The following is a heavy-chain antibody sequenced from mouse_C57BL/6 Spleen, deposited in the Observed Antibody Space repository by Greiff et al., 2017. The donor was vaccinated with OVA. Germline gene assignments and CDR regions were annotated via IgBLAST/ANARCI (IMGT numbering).Heavy chain of an antibody. Sequence: QVQLQQPGAELVKPGASVKLSCKASGYTFTSYWMHWVKQRPGQGLEWIGMIHPNSGSTNYNEKFKSKATLTVDKSSSTAYMQLSSLTSEDSAVYYFSRVDYGSRVYFDYWGQGTTLTVSS. CDR2: IHPNSGST. CDR1: GYTFTSYW. V-gene: IGHV1-64*01. CDR3: SRVDYGSRVYFDY. D-gene: IGHD1-1*01. J-gene: IGHJ2*01.